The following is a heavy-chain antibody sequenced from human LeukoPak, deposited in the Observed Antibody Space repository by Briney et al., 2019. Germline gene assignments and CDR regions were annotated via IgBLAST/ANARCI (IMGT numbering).Heavy chain of an antibody. CDR1: GYSFTSYL. D-gene: IGHD3-3*01. Sequence: GESLKISCKGSGYSFTSYLISWVRQMPGKGLERMGMIYPGDSDTRYSPSFQGQVTISADKSISTAYLQWSSLKASDTAMYYCARTYNDFWSGYESGWFDPWGQGTLVTVSS. J-gene: IGHJ5*02. CDR2: IYPGDSDT. CDR3: ARTYNDFWSGYESGWFDP. V-gene: IGHV5-51*01.